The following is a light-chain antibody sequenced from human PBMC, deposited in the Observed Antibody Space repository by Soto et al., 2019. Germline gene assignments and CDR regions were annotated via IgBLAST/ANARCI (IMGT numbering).Light chain of an antibody. CDR2: GAY. Sequence: DIRMNQSPSSLYASVGDRVNITCRASKSCSTFFNWYQHTPWTAPNLLIYGAYRFQSGVPSRFTGSGSRTDFTLTISILQPADSATYFFQQSNSSPYTFGQGTKLEIK. J-gene: IGKJ2*01. V-gene: IGKV1-39*01. CDR1: KSCSTF. CDR3: QQSNSSPYT.